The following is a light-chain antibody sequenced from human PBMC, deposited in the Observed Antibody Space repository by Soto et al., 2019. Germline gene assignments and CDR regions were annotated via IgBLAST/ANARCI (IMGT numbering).Light chain of an antibody. J-gene: IGLJ1*01. CDR2: RDS. V-gene: IGLV3-9*01. Sequence: SYELTQPLSVSVALGQTARITCGGNNIGSKNVHWYQQKPGQAPVLVMYRDSNRPSGIPERFSGSNSGNTATLTISSAQAGDEDDYYCQVWDSSTSSYVFGTGTKVTVL. CDR3: QVWDSSTSSYV. CDR1: NIGSKN.